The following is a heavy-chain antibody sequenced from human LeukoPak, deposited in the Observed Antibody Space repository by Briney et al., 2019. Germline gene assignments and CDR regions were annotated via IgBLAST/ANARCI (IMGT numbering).Heavy chain of an antibody. J-gene: IGHJ4*02. D-gene: IGHD3-16*01. CDR1: GYTFTSYG. CDR2: IIPIFGTA. CDR3: ASGASEGSGPENDY. Sequence: GASVKVSCKASGYTFTSYGISWVRQAPGQGLEWMGGIIPIFGTANYAQKFQGRVTITADESTSTAYMELSSLRSEDTAVYYCASGASEGSGPENDYWGQGTLVTVSS. V-gene: IGHV1-69*13.